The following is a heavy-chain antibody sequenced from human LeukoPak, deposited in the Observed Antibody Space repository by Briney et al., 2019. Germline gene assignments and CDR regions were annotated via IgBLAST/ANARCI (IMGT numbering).Heavy chain of an antibody. CDR1: GFTFSSYE. D-gene: IGHD3-3*01. Sequence: GGSLRLSCAASGFTFSSYEMNWVRQAPGKGLGWVSYISSSGSTIYYADSVKGRFTISRDNAKNSLYLQMNSLRAEDTAVYYCASFVFGVVISLDYWGQGTLVTVSS. V-gene: IGHV3-48*03. J-gene: IGHJ4*02. CDR3: ASFVFGVVISLDY. CDR2: ISSSGSTI.